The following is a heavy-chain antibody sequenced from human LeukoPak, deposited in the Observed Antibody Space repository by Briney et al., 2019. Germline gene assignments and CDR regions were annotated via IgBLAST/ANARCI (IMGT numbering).Heavy chain of an antibody. CDR1: GGSISSYY. CDR2: IYTSGST. V-gene: IGHV4-4*07. Sequence: PSETLSLTCTASGGSISSYYWSWIRQPAGKGLEWIGRIYTSGSTNYNPSLKSRVTMSVDTSKNQFSLKLSSVTAADTAVYYCARDGDCSGGSRYSEYFDYWGQGTLVTVSS. D-gene: IGHD2-15*01. J-gene: IGHJ4*02. CDR3: ARDGDCSGGSRYSEYFDY.